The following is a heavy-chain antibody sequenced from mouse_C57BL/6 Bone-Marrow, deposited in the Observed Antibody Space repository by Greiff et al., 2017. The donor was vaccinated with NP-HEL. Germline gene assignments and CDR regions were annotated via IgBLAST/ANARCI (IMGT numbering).Heavy chain of an antibody. CDR3: ARGDYGSSRFGYAMDY. Sequence: QVQLQQSGAELVKPGASVKISCKASGYAFSSYWMNWVTERPGKGLEWIGQIYPGDGDTKYNGKFKGKAKLTAVKSYSTAYLQASSLTSEDAAVYFCARGDYGSSRFGYAMDYWGQGTSVTGSS. CDR2: IYPGDGDT. D-gene: IGHD1-1*01. V-gene: IGHV1-80*01. J-gene: IGHJ4*01. CDR1: GYAFSSYW.